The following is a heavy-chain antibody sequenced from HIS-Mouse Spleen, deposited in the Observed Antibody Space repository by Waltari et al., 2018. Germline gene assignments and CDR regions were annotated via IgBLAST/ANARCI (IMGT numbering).Heavy chain of an antibody. CDR2: FDWTSSSL. Sequence: EVQLVESGGGLVQPGRSLRLSGAASGLTFDDYAMNWVRQVPGKGRELVSGFDWTSSSLGNADSVNGRFTLSSDNAKNSLYLQMNSLRADDTALYYCAKRPNDWDAFDIWGQGTMVTVSS. V-gene: IGHV3-9*01. J-gene: IGHJ3*02. D-gene: IGHD1-1*01. CDR1: GLTFDDYA. CDR3: AKRPNDWDAFDI.